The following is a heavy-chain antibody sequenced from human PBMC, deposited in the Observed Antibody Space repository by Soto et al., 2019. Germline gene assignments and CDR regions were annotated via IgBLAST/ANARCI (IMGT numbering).Heavy chain of an antibody. D-gene: IGHD3-10*01. CDR1: GFTFSSYW. J-gene: IGHJ6*02. Sequence: EVQLVESGGGLVQPGGSLRLSCAASGFTFSSYWMHWVRQAPGKGLVWVSRINSDGNSTSYADSVKGRFTISRDNAKNTLYLQMNSLRAEDTAVYYCARGGWDSTGRYYGMDVWGQGTTVTVSS. CDR2: INSDGNST. CDR3: ARGGWDSTGRYYGMDV. V-gene: IGHV3-74*01.